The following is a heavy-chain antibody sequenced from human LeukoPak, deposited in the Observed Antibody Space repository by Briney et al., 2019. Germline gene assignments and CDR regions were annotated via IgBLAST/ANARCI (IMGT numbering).Heavy chain of an antibody. CDR1: GGSISIYY. V-gene: IGHV4-4*07. J-gene: IGHJ6*03. CDR2: IFTSGIT. Sequence: SETLSLTCTVSGGSISIYYWNWIRQPAGKRLEWIGRIFTSGITNYNPSLKSRVTMSVDTSKNQFSLNQSSVTAADTAVYYCARESSGSYYNPQGYMDVWGKGTTVTVSS. CDR3: ARESSGSYYNPQGYMDV. D-gene: IGHD3-10*01.